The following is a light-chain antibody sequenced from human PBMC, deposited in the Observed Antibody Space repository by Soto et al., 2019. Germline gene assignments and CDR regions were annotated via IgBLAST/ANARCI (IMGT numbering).Light chain of an antibody. CDR1: SSNIGTGFD. CDR2: RST. Sequence: QSVLTQPPSVSGAPGQRVTISCTGSSSNIGTGFDVHWYQQLPGTAPKLLIYRSTNRPSGVPDRFSGSKSGTSASLAITGLQAEDEADYYCQSYDSSLSNPYVVFGGGTKLTVL. V-gene: IGLV1-40*01. J-gene: IGLJ2*01. CDR3: QSYDSSLSNPYVV.